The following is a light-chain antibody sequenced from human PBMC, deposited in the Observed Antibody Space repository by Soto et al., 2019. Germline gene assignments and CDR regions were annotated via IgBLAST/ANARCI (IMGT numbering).Light chain of an antibody. CDR3: QQYNNWPPDT. J-gene: IGKJ2*01. Sequence: EIVMTQSPATLSVSPGERATLSCRASQSVSSNLAWYQQKPGQAPRLLIYRASTRTTGIPARFSGSGSGTEFTLPISSLQSEDFAVYYCQQYNNWPPDTFGQGTKLEIK. V-gene: IGKV3-15*01. CDR1: QSVSSN. CDR2: RAS.